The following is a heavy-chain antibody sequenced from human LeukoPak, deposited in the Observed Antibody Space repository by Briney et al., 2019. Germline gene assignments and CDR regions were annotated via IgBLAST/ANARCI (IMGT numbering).Heavy chain of an antibody. J-gene: IGHJ4*02. CDR3: ARLGPVTKDHYCDY. CDR1: GFTFSNYA. V-gene: IGHV3-30*02. CDR2: IRYDGSTQ. Sequence: GGSPRLSCAASGFTFSNYAMHWVRQAPGRGLEWVAFIRYDGSTQFYADSVKGRFTISRDNSKSTLYLQMNSLRGEDTAVYFCARLGPVTKDHYCDYWGQGTLVTVSS. D-gene: IGHD4-17*01.